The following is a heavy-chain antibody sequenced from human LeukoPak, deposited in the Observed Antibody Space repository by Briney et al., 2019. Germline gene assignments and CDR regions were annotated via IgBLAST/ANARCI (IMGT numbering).Heavy chain of an antibody. V-gene: IGHV3-21*01. J-gene: IGHJ3*02. D-gene: IGHD3-10*01. CDR2: ISSSSSYI. CDR3: AVGERGAFDI. CDR1: GFTFSSFG. Sequence: GGSLRLSCAASGFTFSSFGMYWVRQAPGKGLEWVSSISSSSSYIYYADSVKGRFTISRDNAKNSLYLQMNSLRAEDTAVYYCAVGERGAFDIWGQGTMVTVSS.